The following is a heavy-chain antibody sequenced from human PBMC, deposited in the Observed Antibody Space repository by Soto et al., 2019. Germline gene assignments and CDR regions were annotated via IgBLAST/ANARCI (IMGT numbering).Heavy chain of an antibody. CDR1: GGSISSGGYY. V-gene: IGHV4-31*03. J-gene: IGHJ6*02. CDR3: ARAPRYYYYGMDV. Sequence: SETLSLTCTVSGGSISSGGYYWRWIRQHPGKGLEWIGYIYYSGSTYYNPSLKSRVTISVDTSKNQFSLKLSSVTAADTAVYYCARAPRYYYYGMDVWGQGTTVTVSS. CDR2: IYYSGST.